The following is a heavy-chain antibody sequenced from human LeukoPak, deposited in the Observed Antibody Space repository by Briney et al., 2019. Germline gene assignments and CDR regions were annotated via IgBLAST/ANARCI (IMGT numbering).Heavy chain of an antibody. CDR1: GYTFTSYY. V-gene: IGHV1-69*05. CDR2: IIPIFGTA. J-gene: IGHJ4*02. D-gene: IGHD5-12*01. CDR3: ARRVPEYSSSPGVDY. Sequence: ASVKVSCKASGYTFTSYYMHWVRQAPGQGLEWMGGIIPIFGTANYAQKFQGRVTITTDESTSTAYMELSSLRSEDTAVYYCARRVPEYSSSPGVDYWGQGTLVIVSS.